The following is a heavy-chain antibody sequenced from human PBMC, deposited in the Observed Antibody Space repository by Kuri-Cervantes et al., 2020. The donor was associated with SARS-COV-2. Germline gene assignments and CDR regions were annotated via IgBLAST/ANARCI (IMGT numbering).Heavy chain of an antibody. CDR1: GGPISSSTYY. D-gene: IGHD3-16*02. Sequence: ESLKISCSVSGGPISSSTYYWGWIRQPPGKGLEWIGSIYYSGGTYYNPSFKVRVNISVDTSKNQFSLKLSSVTAADTAVYYCERIEAWGSCRYFDFWGQGTLVTVSS. V-gene: IGHV4-39*07. CDR2: IYYSGGT. CDR3: ERIEAWGSCRYFDF. J-gene: IGHJ4*02.